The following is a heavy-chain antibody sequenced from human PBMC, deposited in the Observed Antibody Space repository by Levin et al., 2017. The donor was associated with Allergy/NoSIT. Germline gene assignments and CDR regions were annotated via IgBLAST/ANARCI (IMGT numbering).Heavy chain of an antibody. CDR3: ARDLGPAMVIEYYFDY. Sequence: GGSLRLSCAASGFTFSSYAMHWVRQAPGKGLEWVAVISYDGSNKYYADSVKGRFTISRDNSKNTLYLQMNSLRAEDTAVYYCARDLGPAMVIEYYFDYWGQGTLVTVSS. J-gene: IGHJ4*02. V-gene: IGHV3-30-3*01. D-gene: IGHD5-18*01. CDR1: GFTFSSYA. CDR2: ISYDGSNK.